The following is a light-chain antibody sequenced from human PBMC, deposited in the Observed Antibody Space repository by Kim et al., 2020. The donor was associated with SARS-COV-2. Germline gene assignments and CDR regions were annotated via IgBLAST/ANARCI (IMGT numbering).Light chain of an antibody. CDR2: QAS. V-gene: IGKV1-5*03. Sequence: SASVGDRVTITCRASQIVDTYLAWYQQKPGKAPILLIYQASNLQIGVPSRFSGSGSGAEFTLTISSLQPDDFATYYCQHYIRFPYTFGQGTKLEIK. J-gene: IGKJ2*01. CDR3: QHYIRFPYT. CDR1: QIVDTY.